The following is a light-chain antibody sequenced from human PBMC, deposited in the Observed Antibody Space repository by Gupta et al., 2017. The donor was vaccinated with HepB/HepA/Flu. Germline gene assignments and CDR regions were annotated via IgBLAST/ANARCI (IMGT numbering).Light chain of an antibody. CDR3: AAWDDSLTIWV. CDR1: SSNIGINY. CDR2: RNN. J-gene: IGLJ3*02. Sequence: QSVLTQPPSASGTPGQRVTISCSGSSSNIGINYVYWYQQLPGTAPKLLMYRNNQRPSGVPDRFSGSKSGTSASLAISGLRSEDESDYYCAAWDDSLTIWVFGGGTKLTVL. V-gene: IGLV1-47*01.